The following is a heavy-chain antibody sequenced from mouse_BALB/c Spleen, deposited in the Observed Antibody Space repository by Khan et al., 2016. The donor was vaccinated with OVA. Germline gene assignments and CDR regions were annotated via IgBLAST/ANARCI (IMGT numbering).Heavy chain of an antibody. Sequence: QIQLVQSGPELKKPGETVKISCKASGYTFTDYSMHWVKQAPGKGLKWMGWINTETGEPTYADDFKGRFAFSLETSASTAYLQINNLKNEDTTTYFCAKITTTDYALDCWGQGTSVTVSS. J-gene: IGHJ4*01. CDR1: GYTFTDYS. D-gene: IGHD2-4*01. CDR3: AKITTTDYALDC. V-gene: IGHV9-2-1*01. CDR2: INTETGEP.